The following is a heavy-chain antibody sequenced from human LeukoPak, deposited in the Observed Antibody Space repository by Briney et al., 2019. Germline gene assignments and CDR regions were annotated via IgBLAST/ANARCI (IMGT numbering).Heavy chain of an antibody. CDR2: IYYSGST. Sequence: SETLSLTCTVSGGSISSSSYYWGWIRQPPGKGLEWIESIYYSGSTYYNPSLKSRVTISVDTSKNQFSLKLSSVTAADTAVYYCAAIGEVTPIGFDYWGQGTLVTASS. V-gene: IGHV4-39*07. CDR3: AAIGEVTPIGFDY. J-gene: IGHJ4*02. D-gene: IGHD3-10*01. CDR1: GGSISSSSYY.